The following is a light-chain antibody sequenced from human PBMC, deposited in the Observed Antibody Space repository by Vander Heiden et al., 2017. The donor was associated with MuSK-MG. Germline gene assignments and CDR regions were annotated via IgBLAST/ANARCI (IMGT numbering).Light chain of an antibody. V-gene: IGLV3-16*01. CDR1: ALPKKY. CDR2: KDS. Sequence: SYELTQPPSVSVSLGQMARITCSGEALPKKYAYWYQQKPGQFPVLVIYKDSERPSGIPERFSGSSSGTIVTLTISGVQAEDEADYYCLSADSRGTYPYVFGTGTKVTVL. J-gene: IGLJ1*01. CDR3: LSADSRGTYPYV.